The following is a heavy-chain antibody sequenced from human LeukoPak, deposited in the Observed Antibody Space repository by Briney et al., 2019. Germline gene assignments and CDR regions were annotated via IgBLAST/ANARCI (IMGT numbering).Heavy chain of an antibody. J-gene: IGHJ3*02. CDR1: GGSISSYY. CDR3: AAKVRPDDAFNI. CDR2: IYYTGNT. Sequence: PSETLSLTCTVSGGSISSYYCSWIRQPPGKGRGGFAYIYYTGNTKYNSSLKSRVTISVDTSKNQFSLKLSSVTAADTAVYYCAAKVRPDDAFNIWGQGTMVTVSS. V-gene: IGHV4-59*03.